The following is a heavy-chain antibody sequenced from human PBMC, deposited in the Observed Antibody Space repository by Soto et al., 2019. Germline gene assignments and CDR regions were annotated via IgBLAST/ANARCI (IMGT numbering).Heavy chain of an antibody. CDR2: INHSGST. J-gene: IGHJ5*02. CDR1: GGSFSSYY. Sequence: QVQLQQWGAGLLKPSETLSLTCAVYGGSFSSYYWSWIRQPPGKGLEWIGVINHSGSTNYDPSLKSRVTISIDTSKNQVALTWSSVTAADTAVYYCARGEPRFMEWLLLSEYFDPWGKGTLVTVSS. D-gene: IGHD3-3*01. CDR3: ARGEPRFMEWLLLSEYFDP. V-gene: IGHV4-34*01.